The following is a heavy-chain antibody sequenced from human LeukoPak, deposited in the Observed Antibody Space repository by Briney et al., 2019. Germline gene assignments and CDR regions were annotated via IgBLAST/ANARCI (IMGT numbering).Heavy chain of an antibody. D-gene: IGHD6-13*01. CDR2: IKSKADGGTT. J-gene: IGHJ4*02. CDR3: TTVGILSSWSYFDY. CDR1: GFTFSNAW. V-gene: IGHV3-15*01. Sequence: GGSLRLSCAASGFTFSNAWMNWVRQAPGKRLEWVGRIKSKADGGTTDYAAPVKGRFTISRDDSKNTLYLQMNSLKTEDTAVYYCTTVGILSSWSYFDYWGQGTLVTVSS.